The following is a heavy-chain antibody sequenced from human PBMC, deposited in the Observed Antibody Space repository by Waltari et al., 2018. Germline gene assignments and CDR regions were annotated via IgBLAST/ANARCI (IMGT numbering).Heavy chain of an antibody. CDR3: ARGGSSGYFKRSYYFDY. CDR2: INHSGST. Sequence: QVQLQQWGAGLLKPSETLSLTCAVYGGSFSGYYWSWIRQPPGKGLEWIGEINHSGSTNYNPSLKSRVTISVDTSKNQFSLKLSSVTAADTAVYYCARGGSSGYFKRSYYFDYWGQGTLVTVSS. V-gene: IGHV4-34*01. J-gene: IGHJ4*02. CDR1: GGSFSGYY. D-gene: IGHD3-22*01.